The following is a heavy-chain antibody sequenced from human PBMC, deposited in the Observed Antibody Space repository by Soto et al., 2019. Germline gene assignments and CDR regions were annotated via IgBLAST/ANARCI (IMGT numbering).Heavy chain of an antibody. V-gene: IGHV4-34*01. Sequence: QVQLQQWGAGLLKPSETLSLTCAVYGGSFSGYYWSWIRQPPGKGLEWIGEINHSGSTNYNPSLKSRLTISVDTSKNQFSLKLSSVTAADTAVYYCARGGYCSGGSCYLNRRNYFDYWGQGTLVTVSS. CDR1: GGSFSGYY. CDR3: ARGGYCSGGSCYLNRRNYFDY. J-gene: IGHJ4*02. D-gene: IGHD2-15*01. CDR2: INHSGST.